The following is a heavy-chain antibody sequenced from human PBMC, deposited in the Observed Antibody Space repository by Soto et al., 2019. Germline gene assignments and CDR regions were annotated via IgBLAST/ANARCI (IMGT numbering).Heavy chain of an antibody. CDR3: ARDAPGAAPY. D-gene: IGHD6-13*01. CDR1: GGPVINGDSY. Sequence: QVQLQESGPGLVKPSQTLSLTCTVSGGPVINGDSYLNWIRQHPEKGLEWMGYINYRGTTNYNAALKSRILISVDTSKNQFSLRLTSVTAAYTAVYYCARDAPGAAPYWGQGTLVTVSS. V-gene: IGHV4-31*03. J-gene: IGHJ4*02. CDR2: INYRGTT.